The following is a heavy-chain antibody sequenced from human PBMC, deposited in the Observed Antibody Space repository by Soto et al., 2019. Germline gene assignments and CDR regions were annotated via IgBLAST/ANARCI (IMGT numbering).Heavy chain of an antibody. CDR1: GGTFSAYQ. Sequence: QVQLQQWGAGLVKPSETLSLTCGVHGGTFSAYQWSWVRQPPRTGLEWIGEINYSGSSKYNQSLESRGRISVDADTSKYSFTLTSGTVAAAGVDFYARARGEWRSCYNKWGQGTLVTVSS. CDR3: ARARGEWRSCYNK. V-gene: IGHV4-34*01. CDR2: INYSGSS. J-gene: IGHJ4*02. D-gene: IGHD2-15*01.